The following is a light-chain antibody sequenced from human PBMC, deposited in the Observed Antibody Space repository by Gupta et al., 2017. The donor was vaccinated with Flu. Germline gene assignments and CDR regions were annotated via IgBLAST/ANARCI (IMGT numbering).Light chain of an antibody. CDR1: QSISSN. J-gene: IGKJ2*01. CDR2: GTS. CDR3: QQYNGGPPAYT. V-gene: IGKV3-15*01. Sequence: EIVMTQSPATLSVSPGERATLSCRASQSISSNLAWYQQKPGQAPRLLIYGTSTRATGIPARFSGSGSGTEFTLTISSLQSEDFAVYYCQQYNGGPPAYTFGQGTKLEIK.